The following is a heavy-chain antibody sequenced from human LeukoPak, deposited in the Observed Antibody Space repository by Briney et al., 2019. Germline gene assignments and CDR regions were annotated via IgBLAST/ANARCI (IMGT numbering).Heavy chain of an antibody. CDR3: ARGSEWLVVFDY. CDR1: GGSISSSSYY. V-gene: IGHV4-39*07. Sequence: SETLSLTCTVSGGSISSSSYYWGWIRQPPGKGLEWIGSIYYSGSTYYNPSLKSRVTISVDTSKNQFSLKLSSVTAADTAVYYCARGSEWLVVFDYWGQGTLVTVSS. J-gene: IGHJ4*02. CDR2: IYYSGST. D-gene: IGHD6-19*01.